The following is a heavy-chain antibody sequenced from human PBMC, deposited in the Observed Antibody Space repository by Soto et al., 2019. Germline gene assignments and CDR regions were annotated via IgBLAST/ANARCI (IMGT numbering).Heavy chain of an antibody. D-gene: IGHD5-12*01. CDR2: ISYDGSNK. J-gene: IGHJ4*02. CDR1: GFTFSSYA. V-gene: IGHV3-30-3*01. Sequence: QVQLVESGGGVVQPGRSLRLSCAASGFTFSSYAMHWVRQAPGKGLEWVAVISYDGSNKYYADSVKGRFTISRDNSKNTLYLQMNCLRAEDTAVYYCARDHYGHDVYYFDYWGQGTLVTVSS. CDR3: ARDHYGHDVYYFDY.